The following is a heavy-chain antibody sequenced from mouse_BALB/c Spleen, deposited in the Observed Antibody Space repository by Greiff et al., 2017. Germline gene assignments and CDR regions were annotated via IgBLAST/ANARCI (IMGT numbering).Heavy chain of an antibody. V-gene: IGHV14-3*02. CDR2: IDPANGNT. J-gene: IGHJ3*01. Sequence: VQLQQSGAELVKPGASVKLSCTASGFNITDTYMHWVKQRHEQGLEWIGRIDPANGNTNYDPKFQGKATITADTSSNTAYLQLSSLTSEDTAVCEWARQLGVRFAYWGQGTLVTVSA. CDR3: ARQLGVRFAY. D-gene: IGHD3-1*01. CDR1: GFNITDTY.